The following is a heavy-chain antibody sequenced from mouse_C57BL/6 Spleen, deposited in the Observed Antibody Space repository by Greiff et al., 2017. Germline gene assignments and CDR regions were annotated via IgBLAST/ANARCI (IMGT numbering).Heavy chain of an antibody. CDR3: ARTYYDYDRGYYFDY. J-gene: IGHJ2*01. Sequence: EVMLVESEGGLVQPGSSMKLSCTASGFTFSDYYMAWVRQVPEKGLEWVANINYDGSSTYYLDSLKSRFIISRDNAKNILYLQMSSLKSEDTATYYCARTYYDYDRGYYFDYWGQGTTLTVSS. CDR1: GFTFSDYY. CDR2: INYDGSST. D-gene: IGHD2-4*01. V-gene: IGHV5-16*01.